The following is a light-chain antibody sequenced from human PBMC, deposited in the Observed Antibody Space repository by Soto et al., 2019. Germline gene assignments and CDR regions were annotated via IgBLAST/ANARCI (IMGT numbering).Light chain of an antibody. CDR2: GVS. J-gene: IGLJ2*01. CDR1: SSDVGGYNY. Sequence: QSVLTQPRSVSGSPGQSVTISCTGTSSDVGGYNYVSWYQQHPGKAPKLMIYGVSKRPSGVPDRFSGSKSGNTASLTISGLQAEDEADYSCCSYAGSYVVFGGGTKVTVL. CDR3: CSYAGSYVV. V-gene: IGLV2-11*01.